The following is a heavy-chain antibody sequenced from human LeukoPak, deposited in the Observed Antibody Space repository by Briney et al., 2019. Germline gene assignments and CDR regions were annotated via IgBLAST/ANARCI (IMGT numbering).Heavy chain of an antibody. J-gene: IGHJ4*02. Sequence: SETLSLTCTVSSGSISSGGHYWSWIRRHPGKGLEWIGYIYYSGSTYYNPSLKSRVTISVDTSKNQFSLKLSSVTAADTAVYYCARYVRCGGSRRYFDYWGQGTRVTVSS. V-gene: IGHV4-31*03. CDR3: ARYVRCGGSRRYFDY. CDR1: SGSISSGGHY. D-gene: IGHD2-15*01. CDR2: IYYSGST.